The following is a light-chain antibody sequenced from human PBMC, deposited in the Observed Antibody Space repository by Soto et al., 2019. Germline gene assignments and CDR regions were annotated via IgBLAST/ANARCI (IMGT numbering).Light chain of an antibody. CDR3: QQYNSYSLT. J-gene: IGKJ1*01. V-gene: IGKV1-5*01. CDR1: QSISSW. Sequence: GDRVTITCRASQSISSWLAWYQQKPGKAPKLLIYDASRLQSGVPSRFSGSGSGTEFTLTISSLQPDDFATYYCQQYNSYSLTFGQGTKVDI. CDR2: DAS.